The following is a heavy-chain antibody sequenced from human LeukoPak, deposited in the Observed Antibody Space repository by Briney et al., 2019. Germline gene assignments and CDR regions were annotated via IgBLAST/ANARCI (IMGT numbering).Heavy chain of an antibody. CDR3: ARPNTFFGVVIRPFDY. CDR2: IYYSGST. V-gene: IGHV4-31*03. D-gene: IGHD3-3*01. J-gene: IGHJ4*02. CDR1: GGSISSGGYY. Sequence: SETLSLTCTVSGGSISSGGYYWSWIRQHPGKGLEWIGYIYYSGSTYYNPSLKSRVTISVDTSKNQFSLKLSSVTAADTAVYYCARPNTFFGVVIRPFDYWGQGTLVTVSS.